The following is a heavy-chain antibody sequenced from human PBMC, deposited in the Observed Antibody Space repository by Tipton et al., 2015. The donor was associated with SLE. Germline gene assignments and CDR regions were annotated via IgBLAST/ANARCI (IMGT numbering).Heavy chain of an antibody. CDR2: IIPIIGIT. D-gene: IGHD2-2*01. V-gene: IGHV1-69*01. J-gene: IGHJ4*02. CDR3: ARGRDQLPTSDY. CDR1: GDTFNTYA. Sequence: VQLVQSGAEMKEPGSSVKVSCKASGDTFNTYAFTWVRQAPGQGLEWMGAIIPIIGITKYAQDFQDRVTISTDESTNTAYMELTSLTSDDTAVYLCARGRDQLPTSDYWGQGTLVTVSS.